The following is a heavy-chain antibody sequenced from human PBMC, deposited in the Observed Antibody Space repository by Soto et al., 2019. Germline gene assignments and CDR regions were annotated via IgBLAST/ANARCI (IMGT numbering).Heavy chain of an antibody. CDR2: ISSSVRTI. CDR1: GFTFSSYE. D-gene: IGHD6-13*01. Sequence: VGSLRLSCAASGFTFSSYEMNWVRQAPGKGLEGVSYISSSVRTIYYADSVKGRFTISRDNAKNSLYLQMNSLRAEDTAVYYRARDLVPRLRLESSSEFDYWGQGTLVTVSS. J-gene: IGHJ4*02. V-gene: IGHV3-48*03. CDR3: ARDLVPRLRLESSSEFDY.